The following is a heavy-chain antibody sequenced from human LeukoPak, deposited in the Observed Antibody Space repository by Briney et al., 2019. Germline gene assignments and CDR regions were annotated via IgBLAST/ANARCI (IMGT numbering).Heavy chain of an antibody. Sequence: GGSLRLSCTVSGFTVSSNSMSWVRQAPGKGLEWVSSISSSSSYIYYADSVKGRFTISRDNAKNSLYLQMNSLRAEDTAVYYYARDEQQLAIDYWGQGTLVTVSS. CDR3: ARDEQQLAIDY. V-gene: IGHV3-21*01. D-gene: IGHD6-13*01. CDR1: GFTVSSNS. CDR2: ISSSSSYI. J-gene: IGHJ4*02.